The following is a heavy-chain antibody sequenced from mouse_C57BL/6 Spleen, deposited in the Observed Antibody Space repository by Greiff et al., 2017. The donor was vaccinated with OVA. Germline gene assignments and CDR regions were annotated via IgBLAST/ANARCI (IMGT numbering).Heavy chain of an antibody. CDR2: ISGGGSYT. CDR3: AGDTHAMDY. Sequence: DVKLVESGGGLVKPGGSLKLSCAASGFTFSSYAMSWVRQTPEKRLEWVATISGGGSYTYYPDNVKGRFTISRDNAKNNLYLQMSHLKSEDTAMYYCAGDTHAMDYWGQGTSVTVSS. CDR1: GFTFSSYA. V-gene: IGHV5-4*01. J-gene: IGHJ4*01.